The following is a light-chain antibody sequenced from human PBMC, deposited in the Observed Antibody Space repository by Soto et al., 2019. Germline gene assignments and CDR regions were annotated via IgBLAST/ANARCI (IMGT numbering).Light chain of an antibody. CDR3: QHYGRGSPIA. CDR1: QSVSTN. J-gene: IGKJ5*01. CDR2: GAS. Sequence: EIVLTQSPGSLSLSPGEGATLSCRASQSVSTNVAWYQQRPGQPPKLLIVGASSRATGIPARFSGSGSGTDFTLIINRLQPEDFALYFCQHYGRGSPIAFGLGTRLEIK. V-gene: IGKV3-20*01.